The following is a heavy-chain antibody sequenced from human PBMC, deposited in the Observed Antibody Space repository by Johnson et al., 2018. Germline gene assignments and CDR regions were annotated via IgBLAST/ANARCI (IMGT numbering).Heavy chain of an antibody. CDR1: GFTFSSYA. CDR2: ISGSVGST. CDR3: AKDLAPDCTNGVCYTYMDAFDS. Sequence: EVQLVESGGGLVQPGGSLRLSCAASGFTFSSYAMSWVRQAPGQGLEWVSAISGSVGSTYYADSVQGRFTISRDNSRNKLYLQRNSLRAEDTAVYDCAKDLAPDCTNGVCYTYMDAFDSWGQGTMVTVSS. V-gene: IGHV3-23*04. J-gene: IGHJ3*02. D-gene: IGHD2-8*01.